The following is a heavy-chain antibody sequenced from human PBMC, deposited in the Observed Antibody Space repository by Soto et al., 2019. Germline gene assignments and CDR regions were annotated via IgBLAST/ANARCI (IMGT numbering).Heavy chain of an antibody. Sequence: SETLSLTCAVYGGSFSGYYWSWIRQPPGKGLEWIGEINHSGSTNYNPSLKSRVTISVDTSKNQFSLKLSSVTAADTAVYYCARGRGASIRLYYYYGMDVWGQGTTVTVSS. CDR2: INHSGST. V-gene: IGHV4-34*01. J-gene: IGHJ6*02. D-gene: IGHD2-15*01. CDR1: GGSFSGYY. CDR3: ARGRGASIRLYYYYGMDV.